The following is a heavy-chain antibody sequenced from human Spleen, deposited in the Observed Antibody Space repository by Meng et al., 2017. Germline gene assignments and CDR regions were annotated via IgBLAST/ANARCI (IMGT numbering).Heavy chain of an antibody. CDR3: ARDLGLSGLDAFDV. J-gene: IGHJ3*01. CDR1: GYSMNSVSF. Sequence: ESLKISCTVSGYSMNSVSFWGWIRQPPGKGLEWIGTIYHRGDTYYNLSLKNRVTLSVDTSNNQFSLRLAFVTAADTAVYYCARDLGLSGLDAFDVWGQGTRVTVSS. CDR2: IYHRGDT. V-gene: IGHV4-38-2*02. D-gene: IGHD6-25*01.